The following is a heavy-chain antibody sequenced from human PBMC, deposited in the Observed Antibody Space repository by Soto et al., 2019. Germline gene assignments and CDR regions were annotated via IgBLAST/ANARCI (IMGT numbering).Heavy chain of an antibody. Sequence: ASVKVSCKASGSTFTSYDINWVRQATGQGLEYLGWMNPNSGDTAYVQKFQGRLTMTWDTSITTAYMELSGLRSEDTALYFCARGVKYGAYSRWFDPWGQGTLVTVS. CDR3: ARGVKYGAYSRWFDP. CDR2: MNPNSGDT. D-gene: IGHD4-17*01. CDR1: GSTFTSYD. V-gene: IGHV1-8*01. J-gene: IGHJ5*02.